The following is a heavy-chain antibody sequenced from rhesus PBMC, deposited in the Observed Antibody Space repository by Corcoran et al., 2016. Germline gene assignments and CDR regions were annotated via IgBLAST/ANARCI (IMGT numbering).Heavy chain of an antibody. CDR1: GGSISSNY. J-gene: IGHJ6*01. CDR3: AREGRLGGLDS. CDR2: IYGSSGSP. V-gene: IGHV4-160*01. Sequence: QVQLQESGPGLVKPSETLSLTCAVSGGSISSNYWSWIRQPPGKGLEWIGYIYGSSGSPSYNPSLKSRVTISPDTSKNQFSLKLSAVTAADTAVYYCAREGRLGGLDSWGQGVVVTVSS. D-gene: IGHD6-31*01.